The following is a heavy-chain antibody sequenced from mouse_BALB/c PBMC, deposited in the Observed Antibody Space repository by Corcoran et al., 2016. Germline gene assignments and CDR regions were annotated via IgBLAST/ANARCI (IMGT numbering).Heavy chain of an antibody. J-gene: IGHJ2*01. CDR3: AREVPGGNPFDY. D-gene: IGHD2-1*01. Sequence: EVQLQQSGPELVKPGASVKMSCKASGYTFTSYVIHWVKQKPGQGLEWIGYIYPYNDGTKYNEKFKGKATLTSDKSSSAAYMEFSNLTSEDSAFYYCAREVPGGNPFDYWGQGTTLTVSS. CDR2: IYPYNDGT. V-gene: IGHV1S136*01. CDR1: GYTFTSYV.